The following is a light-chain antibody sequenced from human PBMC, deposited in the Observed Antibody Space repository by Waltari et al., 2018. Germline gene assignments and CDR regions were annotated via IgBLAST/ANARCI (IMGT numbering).Light chain of an antibody. J-gene: IGLJ3*02. Sequence: QSVLTQPPSVSGAPGQRVTISCTGSSSNIGAGYDVHWYQQLPRAAPKLLIYGSSSRPLGVPDRFFGSTSGTSASLVITGLQAEDEADYYCQSYDTSLSVVFGGGTKLTVL. CDR2: GSS. CDR3: QSYDTSLSVV. V-gene: IGLV1-40*01. CDR1: SSNIGAGYD.